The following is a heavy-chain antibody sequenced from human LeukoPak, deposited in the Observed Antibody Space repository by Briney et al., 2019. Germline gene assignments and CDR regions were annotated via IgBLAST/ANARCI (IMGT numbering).Heavy chain of an antibody. CDR3: ARGSRYAATPLGTDY. Sequence: GGSLRLSCAASGFTFSDYYMSWIRQAPGKGLEWVSYISSSGSTIYYADSVKGRFTISRDNSKNTLYLQMNSLRAEDTAVYYCARGSRYAATPLGTDYWGQGTLVTVSS. CDR1: GFTFSDYY. J-gene: IGHJ4*02. V-gene: IGHV3-11*01. D-gene: IGHD2-15*01. CDR2: ISSSGSTI.